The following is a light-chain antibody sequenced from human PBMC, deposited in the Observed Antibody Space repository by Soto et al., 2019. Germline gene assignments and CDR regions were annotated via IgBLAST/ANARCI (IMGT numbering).Light chain of an antibody. CDR3: QQYGKLPRT. CDR1: QSVSNDF. Sequence: EIVLTQSPGILSLSPGERATLSCRSSQSVSNDFLAWYQQKPGQAPRLLIYGASTRATDVPDRFSGSGSGADFTLSISRLEPEDFAVYYCQQYGKLPRTFGQGTKVDIK. V-gene: IGKV3-20*01. CDR2: GAS. J-gene: IGKJ1*01.